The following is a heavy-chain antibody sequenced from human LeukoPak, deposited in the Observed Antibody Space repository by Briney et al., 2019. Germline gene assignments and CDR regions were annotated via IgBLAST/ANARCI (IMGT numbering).Heavy chain of an antibody. CDR3: ARGVVGGDRYYDSSGYNPSNWFDP. CDR2: ISAYNGNT. Sequence: GASVKLSCKVSGYTFTSYGISWVREAPGRGLEWRGWISAYNGNTNYAQKLQGRVTMTTETSTRTAYMELRSLRSDDTAVYYCARGVVGGDRYYDSSGYNPSNWFDPWGQGTLVTVSS. CDR1: GYTFTSYG. V-gene: IGHV1-18*01. D-gene: IGHD3-22*01. J-gene: IGHJ5*02.